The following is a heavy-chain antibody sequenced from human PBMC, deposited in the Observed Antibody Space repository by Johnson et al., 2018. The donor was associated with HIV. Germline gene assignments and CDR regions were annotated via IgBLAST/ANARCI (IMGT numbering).Heavy chain of an antibody. CDR1: GFTFDDYA. J-gene: IGHJ3*02. D-gene: IGHD6-13*01. V-gene: IGHV3-9*01. Sequence: EVQLVESGGGVVQPGRSLRLSCTAFGFTFDDYAMHWVRQAPGKGLEWVSGISWNSGSIGYADSVTGRFTISRDNAKNSLYLQMNSLRAEDTALYSCARHWAAAGRDAFDIWGQGTMVSVSS. CDR2: ISWNSGSI. CDR3: ARHWAAAGRDAFDI.